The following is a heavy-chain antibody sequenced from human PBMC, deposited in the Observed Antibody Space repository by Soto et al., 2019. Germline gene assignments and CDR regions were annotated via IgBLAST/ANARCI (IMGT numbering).Heavy chain of an antibody. CDR2: IYYSNRNT. J-gene: IGHJ4*01. CDR1: GGSISSGDYY. CDR3: ARVNAIVGSTSGDY. D-gene: IGHD1-26*01. Sequence: KASETLSLTCTVSGGSISSGDYYWSWIRQPPGKGLEWIGYIYYSNRNTFYNPSLRGRLTVSIDTSKNQFSLRLSSVTAADTAVYYCARVNAIVGSTSGDYWGQGTLVTVSS. V-gene: IGHV4-30-4*02.